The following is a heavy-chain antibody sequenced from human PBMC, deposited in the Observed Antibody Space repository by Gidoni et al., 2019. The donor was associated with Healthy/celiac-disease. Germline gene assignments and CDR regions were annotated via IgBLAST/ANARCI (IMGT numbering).Heavy chain of an antibody. CDR3: TTAEPVHYYGMDV. J-gene: IGHJ6*02. Sequence: EVQLVESGGGLVKPGGSLRLSCAASGFTFSNAWMSWVRQAPGKGLEWVGRIKSKTDGGTTDYAAPVKGRFTISRDDSKHTLYLQMNSLKTEDTAVYYCTTAEPVHYYGMDVWGQGTTVTVSS. CDR2: IKSKTDGGTT. V-gene: IGHV3-15*01. CDR1: GFTFSNAW.